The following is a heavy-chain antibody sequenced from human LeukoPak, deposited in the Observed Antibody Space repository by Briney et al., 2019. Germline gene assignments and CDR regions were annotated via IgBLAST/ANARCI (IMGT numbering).Heavy chain of an antibody. J-gene: IGHJ4*02. CDR2: MNPKAGKT. Sequence: ASVKVSCKTSGYTFSSYEINWVRQATGRGLEWVGWMNPKAGKTAYARNLQGRVTITRDTSISTAYMDLSGLRSEDTAVYYCARIRPVTTGLKGYYFDYWGQGTLVTVSS. V-gene: IGHV1-8*01. D-gene: IGHD1-1*01. CDR3: ARIRPVTTGLKGYYFDY. CDR1: GYTFSSYE.